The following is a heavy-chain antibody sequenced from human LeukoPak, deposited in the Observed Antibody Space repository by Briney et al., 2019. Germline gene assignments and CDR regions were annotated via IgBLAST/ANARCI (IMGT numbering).Heavy chain of an antibody. Sequence: SETLSLTCTVSGGSISSGGYYWSWIRQHPGKGLEWIGYICYSGSTYYNPSLKSRVTISVDTSKNQFSLKLSSVTAADTAVYYCARCIAAAGTLSFDPWGQGTLVTVSS. CDR3: ARCIAAAGTLSFDP. CDR1: GGSISSGGYY. D-gene: IGHD6-13*01. CDR2: ICYSGST. V-gene: IGHV4-31*03. J-gene: IGHJ5*02.